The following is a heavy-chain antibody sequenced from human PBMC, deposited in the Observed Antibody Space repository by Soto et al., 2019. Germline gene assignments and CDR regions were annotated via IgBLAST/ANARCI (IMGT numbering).Heavy chain of an antibody. D-gene: IGHD6-19*01. Sequence: GGSLRLSCAVSGFTFRSYSMHWVRQSPGKGLEWISYISSGGDTKYYADSVTGRFTISRDNAKNSLFLQMSSLRADDTAVYYCAKDRAAVAPRVRFDPWGQGTLVTVSS. CDR2: ISSGGDTK. CDR3: AKDRAAVAPRVRFDP. V-gene: IGHV3-48*01. CDR1: GFTFRSYS. J-gene: IGHJ5*02.